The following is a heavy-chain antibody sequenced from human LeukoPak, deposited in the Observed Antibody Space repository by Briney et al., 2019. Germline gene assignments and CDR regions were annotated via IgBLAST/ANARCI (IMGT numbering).Heavy chain of an antibody. J-gene: IGHJ4*02. CDR3: AKDFGRNLGGPGY. Sequence: GGSLRLSCAASGFTFSSYGMHWVRQAPGKGLEWVAVIWYDGSNKYYADSVKGRFTISRDNSKNTLYLQMNSLRAEDTAVYYCAKDFGRNLGGPGYWGRGTLVTISS. D-gene: IGHD3-10*01. V-gene: IGHV3-33*06. CDR2: IWYDGSNK. CDR1: GFTFSSYG.